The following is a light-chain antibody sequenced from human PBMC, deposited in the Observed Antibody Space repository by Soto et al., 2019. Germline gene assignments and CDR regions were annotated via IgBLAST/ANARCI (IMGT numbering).Light chain of an antibody. V-gene: IGLV6-57*04. CDR2: EDN. CDR1: SGSIASDY. Sequence: NFMLTQPHSVSESPGQTVTISCTRSSGSIASDYVQWYQQRPGSAPPTVIYEDNQRPPGVPARFSGSIDSSSNAASLTIRGLKTEDEADYYCQSYDSSNVVFGGGTKLTVL. CDR3: QSYDSSNVV. J-gene: IGLJ2*01.